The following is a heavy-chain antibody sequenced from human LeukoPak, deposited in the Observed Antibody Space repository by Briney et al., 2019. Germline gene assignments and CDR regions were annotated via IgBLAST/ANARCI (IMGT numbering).Heavy chain of an antibody. CDR3: ARDRYSGYDFHY. J-gene: IGHJ4*02. Sequence: KPSETLSLTCTVSGGSISSYYWSWLQQPPGKGLEWIGYIYNSGSTNYNPSLKSRVTISVDTSKKKISLKLSSVTAADTAVYYGARDRYSGYDFHYWGQGTLVTVSS. CDR1: GGSISSYY. D-gene: IGHD5-12*01. CDR2: IYNSGST. V-gene: IGHV4-59*01.